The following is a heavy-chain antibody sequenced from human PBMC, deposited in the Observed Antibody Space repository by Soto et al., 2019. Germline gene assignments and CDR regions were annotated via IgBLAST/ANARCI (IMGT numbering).Heavy chain of an antibody. J-gene: IGHJ4*02. Sequence: QVQLVQSGAEVKKPGASVKVSCKASGYTFTSYDINWVRQATGQGLEWMGWMNPNSGNTGYAQKFQGRVTMTRNTSLSTVYMERSSLRSEDTAVYYCASTVPYYYDSSGYSFDYWGQGNLVTVSS. CDR2: MNPNSGNT. D-gene: IGHD3-22*01. V-gene: IGHV1-8*01. CDR1: GYTFTSYD. CDR3: ASTVPYYYDSSGYSFDY.